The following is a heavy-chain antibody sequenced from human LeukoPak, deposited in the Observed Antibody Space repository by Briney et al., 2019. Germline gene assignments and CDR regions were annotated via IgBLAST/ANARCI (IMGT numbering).Heavy chain of an antibody. D-gene: IGHD4-17*01. J-gene: IGHJ2*01. CDR3: AKNMGYGDYWYFDL. CDR1: GYTFIDYY. V-gene: IGHV1-2*02. Sequence: SVKVSCKASGYTFIDYYIHWVRQAPGEGLEWMGWINPNSGGTNYAQKFQGRVTMTRDTSISTAYMDLSRLNSDDTAVYYCAKNMGYGDYWYFDLWGRGTLVTVSS. CDR2: INPNSGGT.